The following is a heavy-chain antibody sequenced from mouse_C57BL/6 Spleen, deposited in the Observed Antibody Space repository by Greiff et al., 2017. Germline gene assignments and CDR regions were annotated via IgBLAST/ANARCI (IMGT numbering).Heavy chain of an antibody. Sequence: EVQVVESGGGLVKPGGSLKLSCAASGFTFSDYGMHWVRQAPEKGLEWVAYISSGSGTIYYADTVKGRFTISRDNAKNTLFMQMTSLRSEDTAMYYCARSYYYGSSYFDYWGQGTTLTVSS. D-gene: IGHD1-1*01. J-gene: IGHJ2*01. V-gene: IGHV5-17*01. CDR2: ISSGSGTI. CDR3: ARSYYYGSSYFDY. CDR1: GFTFSDYG.